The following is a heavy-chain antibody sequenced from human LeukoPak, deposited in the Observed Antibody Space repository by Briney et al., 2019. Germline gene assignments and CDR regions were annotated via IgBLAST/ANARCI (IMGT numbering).Heavy chain of an antibody. V-gene: IGHV3-23*01. CDR3: AKYSSGWVNDY. D-gene: IGHD6-19*01. CDR1: GFTFSSYA. Sequence: GGSLRLSCAASGFTFSSYAMSWVRQAPGTGLEWVSAITASGTDTFYADSVKGRFTISRDNSKNTLSLQMNSLRAEDTALYYCAKYSSGWVNDYWGQGTLVTVSS. CDR2: ITASGTDT. J-gene: IGHJ4*02.